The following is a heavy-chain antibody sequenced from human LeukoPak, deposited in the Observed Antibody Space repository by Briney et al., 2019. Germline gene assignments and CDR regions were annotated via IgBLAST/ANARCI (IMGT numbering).Heavy chain of an antibody. J-gene: IGHJ4*02. CDR3: ARVRGGGSYYEDY. Sequence: GGSLRLSCAASGFTFSSYWMSWVRQAPGKGLEWVSSISSSSSYIYYADSVKGRFTISRDNAKNSLYLQMNSLRAEDTAVYYCARVRGGGSYYEDYWGQGTLVTVSS. D-gene: IGHD1-26*01. V-gene: IGHV3-21*01. CDR1: GFTFSSYW. CDR2: ISSSSSYI.